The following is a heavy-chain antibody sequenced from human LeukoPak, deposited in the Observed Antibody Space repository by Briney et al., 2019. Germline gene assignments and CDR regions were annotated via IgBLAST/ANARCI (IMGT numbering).Heavy chain of an antibody. V-gene: IGHV3-30-3*01. J-gene: IGHJ4*02. D-gene: IGHD2-15*01. CDR3: ARDLGVVVVAALDY. CDR2: ISYDGSNK. Sequence: GGSLRLSCAASGFTFSSYAMHWVRQAPGKGLEWVAVISYDGSNKYYADSVKGGFTISKDNSKNTLYLQMNSLRAEDTAVYYCARDLGVVVVAALDYWGQGTLVTVSS. CDR1: GFTFSSYA.